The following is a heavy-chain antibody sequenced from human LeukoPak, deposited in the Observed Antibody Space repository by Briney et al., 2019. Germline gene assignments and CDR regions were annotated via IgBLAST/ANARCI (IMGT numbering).Heavy chain of an antibody. D-gene: IGHD3-22*01. J-gene: IGHJ4*02. CDR2: MNPNSGNT. CDR3: ARRYYYDSSGCDY. CDR1: GYTFTSYD. Sequence: ASVKVSCKASGYTFTSYDINWVRQATGQGLEWMGWMNPNSGNTGYAQKFQGRVTTTRNTSTSTAYMELSSLRSEDTAVYYCARRYYYDSSGCDYWGQGTLVTVSS. V-gene: IGHV1-8*01.